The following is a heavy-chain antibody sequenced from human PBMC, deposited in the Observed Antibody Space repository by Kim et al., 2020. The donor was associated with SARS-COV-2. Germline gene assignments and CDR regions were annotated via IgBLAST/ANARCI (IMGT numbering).Heavy chain of an antibody. CDR2: IRSKAYGGTT. CDR3: TRSNSGSYYVAFDI. D-gene: IGHD1-26*01. J-gene: IGHJ3*02. V-gene: IGHV3-49*03. Sequence: GGSLRLSCTASGFTFGDYAMSWFRQAPGKGLEWVGFIRSKAYGGTTEYAASVKGRFTISRDDSKSIAYLQMNSLETEDTAVYYCTRSNSGSYYVAFDIWGQWTMVTVSS. CDR1: GFTFGDYA.